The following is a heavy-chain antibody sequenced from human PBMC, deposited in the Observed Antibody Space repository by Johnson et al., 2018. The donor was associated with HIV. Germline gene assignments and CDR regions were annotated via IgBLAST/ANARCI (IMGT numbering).Heavy chain of an antibody. Sequence: QVQLVESGGGVVQPGRSLRLSCVASGFTFSRYAVHWFRQAPGKGLEWVAIITHDGSKKYYADSVQGRFTISRDDSKNTLYLQMNSMRAEDTAVYYCGGSVGYWSVGSCSPDAFDIWGQGTMVTVSS. CDR2: ITHDGSKK. V-gene: IGHV3-30*04. D-gene: IGHD2-15*01. CDR1: GFTFSRYA. CDR3: GGSVGYWSVGSCSPDAFDI. J-gene: IGHJ3*02.